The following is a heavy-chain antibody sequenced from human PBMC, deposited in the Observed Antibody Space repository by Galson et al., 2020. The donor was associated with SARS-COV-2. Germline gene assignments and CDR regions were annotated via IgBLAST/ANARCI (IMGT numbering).Heavy chain of an antibody. D-gene: IGHD5-18*01. CDR2: MNPKSGNT. V-gene: IGHV1-8*01. Sequence: ASVKVSCKASGYTFTNYDINWVRQATGEGLEWMGWMNPKSGNTGYVQKFQGRVTMTGDTSTSTAYMELSSLGSEDTGVYYCARVWERGFSYGNWFDPWGQGTLVTVSS. CDR1: GYTFTNYD. CDR3: ARVWERGFSYGNWFDP. J-gene: IGHJ5*02.